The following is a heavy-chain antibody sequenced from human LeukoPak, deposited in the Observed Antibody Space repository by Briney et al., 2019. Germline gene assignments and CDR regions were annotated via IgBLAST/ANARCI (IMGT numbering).Heavy chain of an antibody. J-gene: IGHJ4*02. CDR2: IYYSGST. CDR3: ARGVRQLLDY. V-gene: IGHV4-31*03. Sequence: PSETLSLTCTVSGGSISSGGYYWSWIRQHPGKGLEWIGYIYYSGSTYYNPSLKSRVTISVDTSKNQFSLKLSSVTAADTAVYYCARGVRQLLDYWGQRTLVTVSS. CDR1: GGSISSGGYY. D-gene: IGHD2-2*01.